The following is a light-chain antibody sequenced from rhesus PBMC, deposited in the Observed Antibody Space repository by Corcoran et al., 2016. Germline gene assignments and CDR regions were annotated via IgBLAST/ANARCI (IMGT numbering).Light chain of an antibody. CDR3: QQCYSTPPT. V-gene: IGKV1-25*01. CDR2: EAS. J-gene: IGKJ1*01. CDR1: QGITND. Sequence: DIQMTQSPSSLSASVGDRVTITCRASQGITNDLAWYQQKPVKTPKLLIDEASSLQSGIPSRFSGSGAGTDFTLHLSSLQSEDFATYYCQQCYSTPPTFGQGTKVEIK.